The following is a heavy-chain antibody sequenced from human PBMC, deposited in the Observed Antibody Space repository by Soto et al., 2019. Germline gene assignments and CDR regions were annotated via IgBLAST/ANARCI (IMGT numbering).Heavy chain of an antibody. D-gene: IGHD2-21*01. CDR1: GFTFSNYG. Sequence: EVQLLESGGGLIQPGGSLRLSCGASGFTFSNYGMTWVRQAPGKGLEWVSTISGSGDRAFYADPVKGRFTISRDNSKNILYLQMNSLSAEETDMYFCAKEMIASTSADFFDYWGQGILVTVPS. V-gene: IGHV3-23*01. CDR2: ISGSGDRA. J-gene: IGHJ4*02. CDR3: AKEMIASTSADFFDY.